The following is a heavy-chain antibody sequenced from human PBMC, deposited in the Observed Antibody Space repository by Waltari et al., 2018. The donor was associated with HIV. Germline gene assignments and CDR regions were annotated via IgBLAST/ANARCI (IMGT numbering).Heavy chain of an antibody. CDR3: ARDRARTTDYYYYGMDV. D-gene: IGHD1-7*01. V-gene: IGHV1-2*02. CDR1: GYTFPCSH. Sequence: QVQLVPSGAEVKKPRASVKVSCKASGYTFPCSHMHWVRQAPGQGLEWMGWINPNSGGTNYAQKFQGRVTMTRDTSISTAYMELSRLRSDDTAVYYCARDRARTTDYYYYGMDVWGQGTTVTVSS. J-gene: IGHJ6*02. CDR2: INPNSGGT.